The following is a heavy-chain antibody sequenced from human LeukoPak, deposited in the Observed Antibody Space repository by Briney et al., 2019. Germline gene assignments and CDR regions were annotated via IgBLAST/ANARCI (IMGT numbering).Heavy chain of an antibody. V-gene: IGHV1-2*02. CDR3: ARVGDGYNFNYYY. D-gene: IGHD5-24*01. CDR2: INPNSGGT. Sequence: ASVKVSCKASGYTFTGYYMHWVRRAPGQGPEWMGWINPNSGGTNYAQKFQGRVTMTRDTSISTAYMELSRLRSDDTAVYYCARVGDGYNFNYYYWGQGTLVTVSS. J-gene: IGHJ4*02. CDR1: GYTFTGYY.